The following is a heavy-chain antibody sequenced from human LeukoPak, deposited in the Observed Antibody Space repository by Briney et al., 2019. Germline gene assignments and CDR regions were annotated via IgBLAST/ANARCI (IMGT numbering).Heavy chain of an antibody. CDR3: ARHSRNCSGGYCYLYY. J-gene: IGHJ4*02. CDR1: CGSIRSDSYY. CDR2: IYSGGTT. Sequence: PSETLSLTCAVSCGSIRSDSYYWGWIRQPPGKGLEWIGSIYSGGTTYYNPSLKSRVTISVDTSKNQFSLKLTSVTAADAAAYYCARHSRNCSGGYCYLYYWGQGTLVTVSS. D-gene: IGHD2-15*01. V-gene: IGHV4-39*01.